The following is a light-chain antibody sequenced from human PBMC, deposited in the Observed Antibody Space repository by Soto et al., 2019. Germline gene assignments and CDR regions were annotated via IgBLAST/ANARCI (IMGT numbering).Light chain of an antibody. CDR3: QQYSSSPLT. CDR2: GAS. J-gene: IGKJ4*01. Sequence: EILLTQTPDTLSLSQWERATLSCSTSQSVRSSHLAWYQQKPGQAPRLLIYGASSRATGIPDRFSGSGSGTDFTLTISRLEPEDFAVYKCQQYSSSPLTFGGGTKVDIK. CDR1: QSVRSSH. V-gene: IGKV3-20*01.